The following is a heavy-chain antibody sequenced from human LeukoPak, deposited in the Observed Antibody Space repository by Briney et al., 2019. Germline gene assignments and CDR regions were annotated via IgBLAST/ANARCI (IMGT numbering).Heavy chain of an antibody. CDR2: IIPIFGTA. CDR3: ATVIVGATPYFDY. J-gene: IGHJ4*02. CDR1: GGTFSSYA. D-gene: IGHD1-26*01. V-gene: IGHV1-69*13. Sequence: SVKVSRKASGGTFSSYAISWVRQAPGQGLEWMGGIIPIFGTANYAQKFQGRVTITADESTSTAYMELSSLRSEDTAVYYCATVIVGATPYFDYWGQGTLVTVSS.